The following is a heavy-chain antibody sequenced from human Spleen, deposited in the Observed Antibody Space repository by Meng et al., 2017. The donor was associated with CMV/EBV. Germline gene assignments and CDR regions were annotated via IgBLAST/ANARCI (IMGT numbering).Heavy chain of an antibody. CDR1: GLTFSSYW. J-gene: IGHJ4*02. CDR3: ARDSSSLFDY. D-gene: IGHD6-6*01. Sequence: SLKISCASSGLTFSSYWMHWVRQVPGKGLVWVSLISSDGSGTGYVDSVKGRFTITRDNAKNTLYLQMNSLRAEDTAVYYCARDSSSLFDYWGQGTLVTVSS. CDR2: ISSDGSGT. V-gene: IGHV3-74*01.